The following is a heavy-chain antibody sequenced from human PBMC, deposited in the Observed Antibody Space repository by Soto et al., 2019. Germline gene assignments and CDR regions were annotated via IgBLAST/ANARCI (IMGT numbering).Heavy chain of an antibody. J-gene: IGHJ6*02. CDR2: IIPIFGTA. V-gene: IGHV1-69*13. Sequence: SVTVSCKDFGGTVSIYAIICVRPATGQGLEWMGGIIPIFGTANYAQKFQGRVTITADESTSTAYMELSSLRSEDTAVYYCAYSSSSTYYYYYGMESRGQGPTVNVS. D-gene: IGHD6-6*01. CDR1: GGTVSIYA. CDR3: AYSSSSTYYYYYGMES.